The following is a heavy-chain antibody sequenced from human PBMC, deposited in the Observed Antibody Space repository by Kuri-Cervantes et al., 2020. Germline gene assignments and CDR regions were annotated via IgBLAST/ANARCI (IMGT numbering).Heavy chain of an antibody. CDR2: ISYDGSNK. J-gene: IGHJ4*02. D-gene: IGHD3-22*01. V-gene: IGHV3-30*18. CDR3: AKATNYYDSSGVDY. Sequence: GESLKISCAASGFTFSSYGMHWVRQAPGKGLEWVAVISYDGSNKYYADSVKGRFTISRDNAKNSLYLQMNSLRAEDTALYYCAKATNYYDSSGVDYWGQGTLVPSPQ. CDR1: GFTFSSYG.